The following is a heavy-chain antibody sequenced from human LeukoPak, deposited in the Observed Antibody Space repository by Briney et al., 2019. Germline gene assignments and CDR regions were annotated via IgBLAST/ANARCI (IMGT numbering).Heavy chain of an antibody. V-gene: IGHV3-21*01. CDR3: ASLLGDTAMVTGPIDY. D-gene: IGHD5-18*01. J-gene: IGHJ4*02. CDR2: ISSSSSYI. Sequence: GGSLRLSCAASGFTFSSYSMNWVRQAPGKGLEWVSSISSSSSYIYYADSVKGRFTISRDNAKNSLYLQMNSLRAEDTAVYYCASLLGDTAMVTGPIDYWGQGTLVTVSS. CDR1: GFTFSSYS.